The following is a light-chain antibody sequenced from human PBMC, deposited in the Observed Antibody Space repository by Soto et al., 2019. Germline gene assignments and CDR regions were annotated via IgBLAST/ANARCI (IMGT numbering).Light chain of an antibody. CDR2: GAS. J-gene: IGKJ2*01. V-gene: IGKV3-15*01. CDR3: QQYNNWPRLYT. CDR1: QSVSSN. Sequence: EIVMTQSPATLSVSPGERATLSCRASQSVSSNLAWYQQKPGQAPGLLIYGASTRATGIPARFSGSGSGTEFTLTISSLQSEDFAVYYCQQYNNWPRLYTFGQGTKLEIK.